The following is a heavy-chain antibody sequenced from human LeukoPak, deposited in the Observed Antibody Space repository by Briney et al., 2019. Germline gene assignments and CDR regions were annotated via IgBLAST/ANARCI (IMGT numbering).Heavy chain of an antibody. D-gene: IGHD4-17*01. V-gene: IGHV1-46*01. J-gene: IGHJ6*03. CDR3: ARDAERVTYGEHYYYYMDV. Sequence: ASVKVSCKASGYTFTSYYMHWVRQAPGQGLEWMGIINPSGGSTSYAQKFQGRVTMTRDTSISTAYMELSRLRSDDTAVYYCARDAERVTYGEHYYYYMDVWGKGTTVTISS. CDR2: INPSGGST. CDR1: GYTFTSYY.